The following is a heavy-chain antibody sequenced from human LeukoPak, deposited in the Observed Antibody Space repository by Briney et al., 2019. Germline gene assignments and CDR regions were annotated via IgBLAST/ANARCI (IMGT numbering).Heavy chain of an antibody. CDR3: TRVASTTCDCPDYFDY. CDR2: ISAYTGNT. CDR1: GYNFNTFG. D-gene: IGHD2-2*01. J-gene: IGHJ4*02. V-gene: IGHV1-18*01. Sequence: GASVKVSCKASGYNFNTFGISWVRQAPGQGLEWMGWISAYTGNTNYAPKFQGRVTITTDRSTSTAYMDLRSLRSDDAAVYYCTRVASTTCDCPDYFDYWGQGTLVTVSS.